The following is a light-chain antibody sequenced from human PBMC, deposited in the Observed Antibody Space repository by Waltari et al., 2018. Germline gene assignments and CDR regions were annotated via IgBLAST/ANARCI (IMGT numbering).Light chain of an antibody. CDR1: SSDIGGYNY. CDR2: DVS. Sequence: QSALTQPASVSGSPGQSITIPCTGTSSDIGGYNYVSWYQQVPGKAPKLIIYDVSNRPSGVSSRFSGSKSSNTASLTISGLQAEDEANYYCSSYIDSSTLELFGGGTSLTVL. V-gene: IGLV2-14*03. J-gene: IGLJ2*01. CDR3: SSYIDSSTLEL.